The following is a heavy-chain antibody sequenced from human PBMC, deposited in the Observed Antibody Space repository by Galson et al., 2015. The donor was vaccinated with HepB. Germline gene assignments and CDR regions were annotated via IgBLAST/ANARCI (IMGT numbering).Heavy chain of an antibody. Sequence: SLRLSCAASGFTFSNYNFNWVRQAPGKGLEWVSYISSSTATIYYADSVKGRFTVSRDTARNSLYLQMNSLRDEDTAVYYCARDLGYCSRTSCYLPFYCAMDVWGQGTTVTVSS. CDR3: ARDLGYCSRTSCYLPFYCAMDV. J-gene: IGHJ6*02. CDR1: GFTFSNYN. V-gene: IGHV3-48*02. D-gene: IGHD2-2*01. CDR2: ISSSTATI.